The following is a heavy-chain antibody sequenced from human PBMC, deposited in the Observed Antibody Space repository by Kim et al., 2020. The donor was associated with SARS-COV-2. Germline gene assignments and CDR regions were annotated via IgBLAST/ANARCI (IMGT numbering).Heavy chain of an antibody. J-gene: IGHJ4*02. V-gene: IGHV5-51*01. CDR1: GYSFTSYW. CDR2: IYPGDSDT. D-gene: IGHD6-19*01. Sequence: GESLKISCKGSGYSFTSYWIGWVRQMPGKGLEWMGIIYPGDSDTRHSPSFQGQVTISADKSISTAYLQWSSLKASDTDMYYCARHRRVGQWLVPFDFWGQGTLVTVSS. CDR3: ARHRRVGQWLVPFDF.